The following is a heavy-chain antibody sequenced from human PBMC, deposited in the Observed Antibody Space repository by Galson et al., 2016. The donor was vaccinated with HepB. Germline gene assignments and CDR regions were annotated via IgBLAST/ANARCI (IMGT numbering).Heavy chain of an antibody. J-gene: IGHJ3*02. CDR1: GVSIGSDIW. CDR2: IYQTGST. CDR3: ATGSPPLGIVSTSVFDI. Sequence: ETLSLTCTVSGVSIGSDIWWSWVRQSPGKGLEWIGEIYQTGSTTYNPSFQRRVTISIDKSKNDFSLGLTSVTAADTAVYYCATGSPPLGIVSTSVFDIWGRGTGVTVSS. D-gene: IGHD5/OR15-5a*01. V-gene: IGHV4-4*02.